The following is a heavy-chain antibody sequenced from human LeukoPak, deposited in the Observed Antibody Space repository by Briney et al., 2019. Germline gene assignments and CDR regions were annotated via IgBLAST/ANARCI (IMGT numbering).Heavy chain of an antibody. CDR1: GGSISNYY. CDR2: IYYSGST. CDR3: ARDRSGWYGNYFDY. Sequence: SETLSLTCTVSGGSISNYYWSWIRQPPGKGLEWIGYIYYSGSTNYNPSLKSRVTISVDTSKDQFSLKLSSVTAADTAVYYCARDRSGWYGNYFDYWGQGTLVPVSS. V-gene: IGHV4-59*01. D-gene: IGHD6-19*01. J-gene: IGHJ4*02.